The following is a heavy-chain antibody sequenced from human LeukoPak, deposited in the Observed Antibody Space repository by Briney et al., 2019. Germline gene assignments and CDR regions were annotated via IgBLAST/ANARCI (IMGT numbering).Heavy chain of an antibody. V-gene: IGHV4-4*07. CDR2: MYISGST. CDR1: GVSITNYY. Sequence: TSETLSLTCTVSGVSITNYYWAWIRQPAGKGLEWIGRMYISGSTNYNPSLKSRVTISIDKSKNQFSLKLRSVTAADTAVYYCARDRAAFYYASGLAYWGQGIPVTVSS. CDR3: ARDRAAFYYASGLAY. D-gene: IGHD3-10*01. J-gene: IGHJ4*02.